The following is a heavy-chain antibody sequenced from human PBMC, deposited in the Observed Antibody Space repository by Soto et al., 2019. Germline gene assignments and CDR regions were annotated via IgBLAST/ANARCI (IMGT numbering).Heavy chain of an antibody. V-gene: IGHV1-69*13. CDR2: IIPIFGTA. Sequence: LVKVSCKASGGTFSNSAISWVRQAPGQGLEWMGGIIPIFGTANYAQKFQGRVTITADESTSTAYMELSSLRSEDTAVYYCARDAYSSGWYQAFDIWGQGTMVTVSS. J-gene: IGHJ3*02. CDR3: ARDAYSSGWYQAFDI. D-gene: IGHD6-19*01. CDR1: GGTFSNSA.